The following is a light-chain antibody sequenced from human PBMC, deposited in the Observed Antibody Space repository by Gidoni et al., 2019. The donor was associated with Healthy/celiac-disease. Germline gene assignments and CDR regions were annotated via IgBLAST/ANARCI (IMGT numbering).Light chain of an antibody. CDR1: QSVSSN. CDR3: QQYNNWPPNT. V-gene: IGKV3-15*01. CDR2: GAS. J-gene: IGKJ2*01. Sequence: EILMTQSPATLSVSPGERATLSCRASQSVSSNLAWYQQKPGQAPRLLIYGASTRATGIPARFSGSGSGTEFTLTISSLQSEDFAVYYCQQYNNWPPNTFGQGNKLEIK.